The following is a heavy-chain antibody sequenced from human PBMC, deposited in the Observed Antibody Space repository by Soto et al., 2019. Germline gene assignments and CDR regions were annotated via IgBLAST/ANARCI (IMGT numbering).Heavy chain of an antibody. CDR1: GFTFSSYS. D-gene: IGHD5-18*01. Sequence: GGSLRLSCAASGFTFSSYSMNWVRQAPGKGLEWVSSISSSSSYIYYADSVKGRFTISRDNAKNSLYLQMNSLRAEDTAVYYCARETGYSYGGFEYWGRGTLVTVSS. J-gene: IGHJ4*02. CDR3: ARETGYSYGGFEY. CDR2: ISSSSSYI. V-gene: IGHV3-21*01.